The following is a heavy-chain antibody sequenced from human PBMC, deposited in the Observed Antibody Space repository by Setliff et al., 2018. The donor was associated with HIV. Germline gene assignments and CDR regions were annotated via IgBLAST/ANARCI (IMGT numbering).Heavy chain of an antibody. Sequence: SETLSLTCTVSGGSISSYYWTWIRQPPGKGLEWIGYIYYSGSTNYNPSLKSRVAISVDTSKNQFSLKLSSVTAADTAVYYCARPAPRGYSYGHYYFDYWGQGTLVTVSS. D-gene: IGHD5-18*01. J-gene: IGHJ4*02. CDR1: GGSISSYY. V-gene: IGHV4-59*08. CDR3: ARPAPRGYSYGHYYFDY. CDR2: IYYSGST.